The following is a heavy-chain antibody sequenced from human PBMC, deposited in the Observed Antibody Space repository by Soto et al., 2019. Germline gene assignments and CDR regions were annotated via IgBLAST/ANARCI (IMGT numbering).Heavy chain of an antibody. CDR3: AKGGYSYGDAFDI. Sequence: GGSLRLSCAASGFTFDDYAMHWVRQAPGKGLEWVSGISWNSGSIGYADSVKGRFTISRDNAKNSLYLQMNSLRAEDTALYYCAKGGYSYGDAFDIWGQGTMVTVSS. CDR2: ISWNSGSI. D-gene: IGHD5-18*01. CDR1: GFTFDDYA. V-gene: IGHV3-9*01. J-gene: IGHJ3*02.